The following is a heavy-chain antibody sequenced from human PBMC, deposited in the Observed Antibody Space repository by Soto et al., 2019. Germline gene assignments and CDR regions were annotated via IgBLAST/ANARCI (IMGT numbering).Heavy chain of an antibody. CDR1: GGSISSSSYY. CDR2: IYYSGST. V-gene: IGHV4-39*01. CDR3: ARYGSGSSVWFDP. Sequence: TSETLSLTCTVSGGSISSSSYYWGWIRQPPGKGLEWIGSIYYSGSTYYNPSLKSRVTISVDTPKNQFSLKLSSVTAADTAVYYCARYGSGSSVWFDPWGQGTLVTVSS. J-gene: IGHJ5*02. D-gene: IGHD3-10*01.